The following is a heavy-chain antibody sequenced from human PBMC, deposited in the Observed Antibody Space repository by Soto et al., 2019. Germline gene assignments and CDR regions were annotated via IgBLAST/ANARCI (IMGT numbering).Heavy chain of an antibody. J-gene: IGHJ6*03. D-gene: IGHD5-12*01. CDR2: ISYDGSNK. Sequence: SCKASGYTFTSYYMHWVRQAPGKGLEWVAVISYDGSNKYYADSVKGRFTISRDNSKNTLYLQMNSLRAEDTAVYYCAKDHLESGYDPTSYYYYYYMDVWGKGTTVTVSS. CDR1: GYTFTSYY. CDR3: AKDHLESGYDPTSYYYYYYMDV. V-gene: IGHV3-30*18.